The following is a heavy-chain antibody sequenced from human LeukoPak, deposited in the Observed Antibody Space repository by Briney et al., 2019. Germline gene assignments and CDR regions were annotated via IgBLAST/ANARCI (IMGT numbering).Heavy chain of an antibody. CDR3: ATSVYYDSSDYIRFDY. CDR1: GFTFSSYA. J-gene: IGHJ4*02. V-gene: IGHV3-23*01. D-gene: IGHD3-22*01. CDR2: ISGSGGST. Sequence: GGSLRLSCAASGFTFSSYAMSWVRQAPGKGLEWVSAISGSGGSTYYADSVKGRFTISRDNSKNTLYLQMHSLRAEDTAVYYCATSVYYDSSDYIRFDYWGQGTLVTVSS.